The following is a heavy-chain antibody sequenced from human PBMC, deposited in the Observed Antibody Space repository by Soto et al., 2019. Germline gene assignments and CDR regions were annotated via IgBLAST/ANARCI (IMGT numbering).Heavy chain of an antibody. CDR3: ANQRRAPGAFDI. Sequence: QVQLVQSGAEVKKPGASVKVSCKASGYTFTSYGISWVRQAPGQGLDWMGWISAYNGNTKYAQDLQGRVTMTTDTSTSTAYMELRSLRSDDTAVYYCANQRRAPGAFDIWGQGTMVTVSS. CDR1: GYTFTSYG. J-gene: IGHJ3*02. D-gene: IGHD2-2*01. CDR2: ISAYNGNT. V-gene: IGHV1-18*04.